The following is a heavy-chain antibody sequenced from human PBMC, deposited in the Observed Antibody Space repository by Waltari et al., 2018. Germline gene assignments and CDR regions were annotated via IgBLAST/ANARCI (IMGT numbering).Heavy chain of an antibody. V-gene: IGHV4-59*01. CDR1: GGSISSYY. CDR3: AREVPGRASIDY. CDR2: IYYSWST. Sequence: QVQLKESGPGLVKPSETLSLTCTVSGGSISSYYWSWIRQPPGKGLEWIGYIYYSWSTNYNPSLKSRVTISVDTSKNQFSLKLSSVTAADTAVYYCAREVPGRASIDYWGQGTLVTVSS. J-gene: IGHJ4*02. D-gene: IGHD2-21*01.